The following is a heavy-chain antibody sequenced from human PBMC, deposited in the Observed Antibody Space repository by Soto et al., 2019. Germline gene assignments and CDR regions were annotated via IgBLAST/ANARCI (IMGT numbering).Heavy chain of an antibody. D-gene: IGHD2-2*01. Sequence: GGSLRLSCAASGFTFSSYAMSWVRQAPGKGLECISLISGTGVPTLYAESVKGRFSVSRDNSKNTLFLEMNNLRVDDTAIYYCAKSFCSSSSCFFVWVDPWGPGTLVTVSS. CDR2: ISGTGVPT. CDR1: GFTFSSYA. J-gene: IGHJ5*02. V-gene: IGHV3-23*01. CDR3: AKSFCSSSSCFFVWVDP.